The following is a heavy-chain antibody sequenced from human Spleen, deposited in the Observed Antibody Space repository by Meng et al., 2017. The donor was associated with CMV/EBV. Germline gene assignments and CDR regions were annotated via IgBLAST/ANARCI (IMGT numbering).Heavy chain of an antibody. J-gene: IGHJ4*02. CDR3: ARGPSTSYDTSRGLHS. D-gene: IGHD3-22*01. V-gene: IGHV1-69*05. Sequence: RTLNHSAFHCVRPAPGQGLEWMGGIIPIFGTTNYAQKFQGRVTITTDESATTAYMDLSSLRSEDTAVFYCARGPSTSYDTSRGLHSWGQGTLVTVSS. CDR1: RTLNHSA. CDR2: IIPIFGTT.